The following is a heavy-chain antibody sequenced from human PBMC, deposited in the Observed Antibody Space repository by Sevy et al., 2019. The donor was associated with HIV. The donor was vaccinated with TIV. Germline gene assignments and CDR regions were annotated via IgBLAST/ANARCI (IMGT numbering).Heavy chain of an antibody. CDR2: ISYDGSNK. D-gene: IGHD3-16*02. CDR3: ARGHYDYVWGSYRSYYYGMDV. Sequence: GGSLRLSCAASGFAFSSYAMHWVSQAPGKGLEWVAVISYDGSNKYYADSVKGRFTISRDNSKNTLYLQMNSLRAEDTAVYYCARGHYDYVWGSYRSYYYGMDVWGQGTTVTVSS. J-gene: IGHJ6*02. CDR1: GFAFSSYA. V-gene: IGHV3-30*04.